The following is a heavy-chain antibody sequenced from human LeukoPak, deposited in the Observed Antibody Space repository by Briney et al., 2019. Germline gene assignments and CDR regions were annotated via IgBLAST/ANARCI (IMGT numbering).Heavy chain of an antibody. Sequence: SETLSLTCTVSGGSISSYYWIWIRQPPGKALEWIGFIYYSGNTNYHPSIQSRLTLSVNTSRNQFSLRLNPVTAADQAVYYCARGNDYGDYADYWGRGTLVTVSS. CDR1: GGSISSYY. J-gene: IGHJ4*02. V-gene: IGHV4-59*12. CDR2: IYYSGNT. CDR3: ARGNDYGDYADY. D-gene: IGHD4-17*01.